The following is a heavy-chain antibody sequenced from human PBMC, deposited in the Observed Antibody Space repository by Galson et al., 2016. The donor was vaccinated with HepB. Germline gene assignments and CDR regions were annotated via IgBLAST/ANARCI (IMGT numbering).Heavy chain of an antibody. CDR3: VRDRAVVGWQWRPRRWDDVDY. D-gene: IGHD6-19*01. CDR2: INPKSGGT. Sequence: SVKVSCKASGYTFTDDYMHWVRQAPGQGLEWMGWINPKSGGTDYAQKFQGRVTMTKNTLISTAYMELSRLSSDDPAVCYCVRDRAVVGWQWRPRRWDDVDYWGQGTPVTVSS. V-gene: IGHV1-2*02. CDR1: GYTFTDDY. J-gene: IGHJ4*02.